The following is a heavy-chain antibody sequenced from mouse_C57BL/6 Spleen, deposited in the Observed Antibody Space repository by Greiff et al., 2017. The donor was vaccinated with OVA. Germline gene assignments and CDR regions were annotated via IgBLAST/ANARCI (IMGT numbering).Heavy chain of an antibody. CDR3: ARRGYYGTDWYFDV. J-gene: IGHJ1*03. V-gene: IGHV1-69*01. CDR2: IDPSDSYT. Sequence: LVESGAELVMPGASVKLSCKASGYTFTSYWMHWVKQRPGQGLEWIGEIDPSDSYTNYNQKFKGKSTLTVDKSSSTAYMQLSSLTSEDSAVYDCARRGYYGTDWYFDVWGTGTTVTVSS. CDR1: GYTFTSYW. D-gene: IGHD1-1*01.